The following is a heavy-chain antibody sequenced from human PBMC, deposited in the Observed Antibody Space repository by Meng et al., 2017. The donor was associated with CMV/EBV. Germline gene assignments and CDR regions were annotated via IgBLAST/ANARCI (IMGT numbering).Heavy chain of an antibody. D-gene: IGHD6-6*01. J-gene: IGHJ4*02. V-gene: IGHV1-2*02. Sequence: KASGYTFTGYYMHWVRQAPGQGLEWMGWINPNSGGTNYAQKFQGRVTMTRDTSISTAYKELSRLRSDDTAVYYCARDARIAARRGDYWGQGTLVTVSS. CDR3: ARDARIAARRGDY. CDR2: INPNSGGT. CDR1: GYTFTGYY.